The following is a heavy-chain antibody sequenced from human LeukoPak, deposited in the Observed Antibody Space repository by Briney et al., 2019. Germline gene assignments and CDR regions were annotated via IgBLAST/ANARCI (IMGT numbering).Heavy chain of an antibody. CDR1: GFSFGNYA. CDR3: VKDPRDTYGTNWFVS. Sequence: SGVSLRLSCVASGFSFGNYATSWVRQAPGKGLQWVSQISGTGGATWYAGFARDRFTISRDNSKKTLYLQMSGLRVEDTAMYYCVKDPRDTYGTNWFVSWGQGTLLIVSS. J-gene: IGHJ5*01. D-gene: IGHD2-21*01. V-gene: IGHV3-23*01. CDR2: ISGTGGAT.